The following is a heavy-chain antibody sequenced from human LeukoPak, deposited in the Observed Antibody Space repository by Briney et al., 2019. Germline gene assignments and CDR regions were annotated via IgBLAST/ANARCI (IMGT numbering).Heavy chain of an antibody. CDR3: ARVPVAAAGTPPDY. V-gene: IGHV4-4*02. CDR2: IYHSGST. D-gene: IGHD6-13*01. CDR1: GGSISSSNW. Sequence: PSGTLSLTCAVSGGSISSSNWWSWVRQPPGKGLEWIGEIYHSGSTNYNPSLKSRVTISVDKSKNQFSLKLSSVTAADTAVYYCARVPVAAAGTPPDYWGQGTLVTVSS. J-gene: IGHJ4*02.